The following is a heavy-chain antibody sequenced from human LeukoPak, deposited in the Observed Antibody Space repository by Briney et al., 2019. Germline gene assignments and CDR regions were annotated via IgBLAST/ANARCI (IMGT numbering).Heavy chain of an antibody. CDR3: AGGQMFTSGGFDD. J-gene: IGHJ4*02. V-gene: IGHV3-53*01. D-gene: IGHD6-19*01. CDR1: GFSVSNKY. CDR2: IYTGGDT. Sequence: GGSLRLSCAASGFSVSNKYMSWVRQAPGKGLEWVSVIYTGGDTYYADSVRGRFTISRDNSKNTVNLQMNSLRAEDTALYYCAGGQMFTSGGFDDWGQGALVTVSS.